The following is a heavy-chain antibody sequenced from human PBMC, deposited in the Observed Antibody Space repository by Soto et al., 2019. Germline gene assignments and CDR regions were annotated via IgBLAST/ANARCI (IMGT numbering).Heavy chain of an antibody. CDR2: ISGSGGST. CDR1: GFTFSSYA. V-gene: IGHV3-23*01. CDR3: AIAPSLGFSYGPAPVYYYYGMDV. Sequence: PGGSLRLSCAASGFTFSSYAMSWVRQAPGKGLEWVSAISGSGGSTYYADTVKGRFTISRDNSKNTLYLQMNSLRAEDTAVYYCAIAPSLGFSYGPAPVYYYYGMDVWGQGTTVTFAS. J-gene: IGHJ6*02. D-gene: IGHD5-18*01.